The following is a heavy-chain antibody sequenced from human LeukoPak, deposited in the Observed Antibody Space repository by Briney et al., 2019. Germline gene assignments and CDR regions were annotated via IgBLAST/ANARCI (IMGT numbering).Heavy chain of an antibody. J-gene: IGHJ3*02. CDR1: GFTFSSYG. V-gene: IGHV3-30*18. D-gene: IGHD5-12*01. Sequence: PGGSLRLSCAASGFTFSSYGMSWVRQAPGKGLEWVAVISYDGSNKYHADSVKGRFTISRDNSKNTLYLQMNSLRAEDTAAYYCAKSYSGYDTDAFDIWGQGTTVTVSS. CDR2: ISYDGSNK. CDR3: AKSYSGYDTDAFDI.